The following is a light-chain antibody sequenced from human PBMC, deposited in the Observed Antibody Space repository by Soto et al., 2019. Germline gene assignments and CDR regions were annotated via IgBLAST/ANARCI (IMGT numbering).Light chain of an antibody. CDR2: GNS. CDR1: SSNIGAGYD. CDR3: QSYDSSLSVYV. J-gene: IGLJ1*01. Sequence: QSVLTQPPSVSGAPGQRVTISCTGSSSNIGAGYDVHWYQQLPGTAPKLLIYGNSNRPSGVPDRCSGSKSGTSASLAITGLQDEDEADYYCQSYDSSLSVYVFGTGTKLTVL. V-gene: IGLV1-40*01.